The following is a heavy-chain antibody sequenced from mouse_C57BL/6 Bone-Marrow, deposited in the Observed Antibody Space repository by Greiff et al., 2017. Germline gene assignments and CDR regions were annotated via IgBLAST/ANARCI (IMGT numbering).Heavy chain of an antibody. D-gene: IGHD1-2*01. J-gene: IGHJ4*01. CDR2: IDPSDSYT. V-gene: IGHV1-59*01. CDR3: ARATSAMDY. CDR1: GYTFTSYW. Sequence: QVQLQQPGAELVRPGTSVKLSCKASGYTFTSYWMHWVKQRPGQGLEWIGVIDPSDSYTNYNQKFKGKATLTVDTSSSTAYMQLSSLTSEDSAVYYCARATSAMDYWGQGTSVTVSS.